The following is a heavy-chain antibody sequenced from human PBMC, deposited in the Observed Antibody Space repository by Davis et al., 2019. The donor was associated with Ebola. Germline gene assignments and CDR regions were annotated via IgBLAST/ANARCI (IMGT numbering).Heavy chain of an antibody. CDR2: IYYSGST. J-gene: IGHJ4*02. Sequence: GSLRLSCTVSGGSISSYYWSWIRQPPGKGLEWIGYIYYSGSTNYNPSLKSRVTISVDTSKNQFSLKLSSVTAADTAVYYCARHLDSSGHETFDYWGQGTLVTVSS. CDR3: ARHLDSSGHETFDY. V-gene: IGHV4-59*08. D-gene: IGHD3-22*01. CDR1: GGSISSYY.